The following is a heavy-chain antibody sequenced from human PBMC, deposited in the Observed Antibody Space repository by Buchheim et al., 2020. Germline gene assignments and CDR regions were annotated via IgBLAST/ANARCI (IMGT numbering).Heavy chain of an antibody. CDR3: AVTNWFNP. CDR1: GFTFSDYW. Sequence: EVQVVESGGGLVQPGGSLRLSCAASGFTFSDYWMSWVRQAPGKGLEWVANIIHDGSEKYYVDSVKGRFPISRANARNILFLQMNSLRVEDTAVYYCAVTNWFNPWGQGTL. V-gene: IGHV3-7*01. CDR2: IIHDGSEK. D-gene: IGHD4-17*01. J-gene: IGHJ5*02.